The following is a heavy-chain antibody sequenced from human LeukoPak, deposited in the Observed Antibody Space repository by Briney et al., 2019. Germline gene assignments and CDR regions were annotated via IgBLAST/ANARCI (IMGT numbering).Heavy chain of an antibody. CDR2: INPNSGGT. J-gene: IGHJ4*02. CDR3: ARVGAYYDSSAYYDY. D-gene: IGHD3-22*01. Sequence: ASVKVSCKASGYTFTGYYMHWVRQAPGQGLEGMGWINPNSGGTNYAQKFQGRVTMTRDTSISTAYMELSRLRSDDTAVYYCARVGAYYDSSAYYDYWGQGTLVTVSS. V-gene: IGHV1-2*02. CDR1: GYTFTGYY.